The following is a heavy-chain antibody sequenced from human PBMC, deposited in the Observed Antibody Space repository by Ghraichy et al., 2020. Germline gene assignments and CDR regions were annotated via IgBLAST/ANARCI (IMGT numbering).Heavy chain of an antibody. CDR1: GFTFSGSA. D-gene: IGHD3-22*01. CDR2: IRSKANSYAT. Sequence: GGSLRLSCAASGFTFSGSAMHWVRQASGKGLEWVGRIRSKANSYATAYAASVKGRFTISRDDSKNTAYLQMNSLQTEDTAVYYCTRQDYYDSSGYYEPQLAYWGQGTLVTVSS. V-gene: IGHV3-73*01. J-gene: IGHJ4*02. CDR3: TRQDYYDSSGYYEPQLAY.